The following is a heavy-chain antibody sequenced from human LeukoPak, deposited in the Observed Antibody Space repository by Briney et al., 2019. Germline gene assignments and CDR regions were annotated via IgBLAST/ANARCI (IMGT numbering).Heavy chain of an antibody. CDR1: GFTFSNYW. V-gene: IGHV3-7*01. J-gene: IGHJ6*02. Sequence: PGGSLRLSCAASGFTFSNYWMHWVRQAPGKGLEWVANIKQDVSARYYVDPVRGRFTISRDNAKNSLYLQMSSLRAEDTALYYCVRAMDVRGQGTTVTVSS. CDR2: IKQDVSAR. CDR3: VRAMDV.